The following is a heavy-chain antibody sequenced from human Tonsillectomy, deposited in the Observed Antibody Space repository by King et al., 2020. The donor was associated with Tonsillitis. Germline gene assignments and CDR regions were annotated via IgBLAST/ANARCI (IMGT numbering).Heavy chain of an antibody. CDR3: ASGGARGYSYGYYYYYMDV. CDR1: GGTFSSYA. J-gene: IGHJ6*03. CDR2: IIPILGIA. Sequence: QLVQSGAEVKKPGSSVKVSCKASGGTFSSYAISWVRQAPGQGLEWMGRIIPILGIANYAQKFQGIVTITADTSTSTAYMELSSLRSEDTAVYYCASGGARGYSYGYYYYYMDVWGKGTPVTVSS. V-gene: IGHV1-69*09. D-gene: IGHD5-18*01.